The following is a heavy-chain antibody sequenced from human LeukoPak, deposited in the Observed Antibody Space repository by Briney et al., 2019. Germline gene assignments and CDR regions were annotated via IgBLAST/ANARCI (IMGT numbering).Heavy chain of an antibody. Sequence: GGSLRLSXAASGFIFSSCGMHWVRQAPGKGVEWVAFIRYDGSNKYYADSVKGRFTISRDNSKNTLYLQMNSLRAEDTAVYYCAKDQGVGGPQWELPYFDYWGQGTLVTVSS. CDR1: GFIFSSCG. CDR2: IRYDGSNK. D-gene: IGHD1-26*01. J-gene: IGHJ4*02. V-gene: IGHV3-30*02. CDR3: AKDQGVGGPQWELPYFDY.